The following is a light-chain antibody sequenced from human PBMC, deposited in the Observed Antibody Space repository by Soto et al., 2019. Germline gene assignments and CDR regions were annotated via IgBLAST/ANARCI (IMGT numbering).Light chain of an antibody. V-gene: IGKV1-17*03. CDR1: QDISIY. CDR3: LQHDSYPLT. CDR2: AAS. Sequence: DIQMTQSPSAMSASVGDRVTITCRASQDISIYLGWFQQKPGKVPKLLIYAASNLQSGVPSRFSGSGSGTEFTLTISSLQPEDFATYYCLQHDSYPLTFGGGTRVEIQ. J-gene: IGKJ4*01.